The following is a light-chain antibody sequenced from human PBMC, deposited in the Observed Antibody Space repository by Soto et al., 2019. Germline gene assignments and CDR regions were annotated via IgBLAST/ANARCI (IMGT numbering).Light chain of an antibody. V-gene: IGLV2-14*01. CDR1: SSDVGGYNY. CDR3: SSHTSSSTLHV. Sequence: QSALTQPASVSGSPGQSITISCTGTSSDVGGYNYDSWYQQHPGKAPKLMIYDVSNRPSGVSNRFSGSKSGNTASLTISGLQAEDEADYYCSSHTSSSTLHVFGTGTKLTVL. J-gene: IGLJ1*01. CDR2: DVS.